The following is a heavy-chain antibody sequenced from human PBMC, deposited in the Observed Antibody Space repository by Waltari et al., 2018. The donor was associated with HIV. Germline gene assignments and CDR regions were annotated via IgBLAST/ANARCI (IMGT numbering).Heavy chain of an antibody. CDR1: GYTFVSYS. CDR3: ARGTYGDL. D-gene: IGHD4-17*01. Sequence: QVQLLQSGAEVKNTGASVKVSCKASGYTFVSYSLNWVRQAPGRGLEWLGWINTHSWDANYAQSLHDRVTMTIEASTNTAYIELRSLTYDDTALYYCARGTYGDLWGQGTLVSV. V-gene: IGHV1-18*04. CDR2: INTHSWDA. J-gene: IGHJ4*02.